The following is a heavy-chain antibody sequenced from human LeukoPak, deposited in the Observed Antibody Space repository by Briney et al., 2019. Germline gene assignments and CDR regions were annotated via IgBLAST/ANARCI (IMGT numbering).Heavy chain of an antibody. Sequence: KPSETLSLTCTVSGGSICSSSYYWGWLRQPPGKGLERIGSIYHRGCTYYNQSLKTRVAISVDTSNNQFSLKLSSVTAADMAVYYCTRHQWWLAPRCFDYWGQGTLVTVSS. V-gene: IGHV4-39*01. D-gene: IGHD2-8*01. CDR2: IYHRGCT. CDR3: TRHQWWLAPRCFDY. J-gene: IGHJ4*02. CDR1: GGSICSSSYY.